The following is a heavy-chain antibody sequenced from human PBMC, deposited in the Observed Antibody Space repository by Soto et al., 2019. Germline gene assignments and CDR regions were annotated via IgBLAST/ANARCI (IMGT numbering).Heavy chain of an antibody. CDR2: IYYSGST. J-gene: IGHJ4*02. D-gene: IGHD7-27*01. CDR3: ARDPGPYFDY. V-gene: IGHV4-59*01. Sequence: SETLSLTCTVSGGSISPYYWNWVRQPPGKGLEWIGYIYYSGSTNYNPSLKSRVTISLDTSKNQFSLRLSSVAAADTAVYYCARDPGPYFDYWGQGTLVTVSS. CDR1: GGSISPYY.